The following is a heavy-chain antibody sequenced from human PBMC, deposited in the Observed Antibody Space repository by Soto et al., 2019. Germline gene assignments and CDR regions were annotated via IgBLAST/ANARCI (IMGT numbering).Heavy chain of an antibody. D-gene: IGHD3-16*01. V-gene: IGHV3-30*19. J-gene: IGHJ4*02. CDR3: ARWGTTGGLDV. CDR1: GFTFRSYV. CDR2: TSYDGSNK. Sequence: QVQLVETGGGVVQPGTSLRLSCVGSGFTFRSYVIHWVRQAPGKGLEWVALTSYDGSNKYYDDSVKGRFTISRDNSRNTVDLQMDRLRLEDTDLYYCARWGTTGGLDVWGQGTLVSVSS.